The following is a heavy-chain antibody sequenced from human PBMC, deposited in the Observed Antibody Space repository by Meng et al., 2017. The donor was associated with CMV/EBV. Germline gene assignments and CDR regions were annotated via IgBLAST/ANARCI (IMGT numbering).Heavy chain of an antibody. V-gene: IGHV3-30*02. Sequence: GGSLRLSCAASGFTFSSYGMGWVRQAPGKGLEWAAFTRYDASKKYYVDSVKGRFTISRDNSRNTLYLQMNSLRAEDTAVYHCAKDWGRYSGHGDAFDIWGQGTMVTVS. CDR2: TRYDASKK. D-gene: IGHD5-12*01. J-gene: IGHJ3*02. CDR3: AKDWGRYSGHGDAFDI. CDR1: GFTFSSYG.